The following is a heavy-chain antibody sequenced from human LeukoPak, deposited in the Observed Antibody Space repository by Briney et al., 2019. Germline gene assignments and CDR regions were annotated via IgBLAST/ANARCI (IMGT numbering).Heavy chain of an antibody. D-gene: IGHD2-2*01. CDR3: ARVCGIVVVPAAKGSGNWFDP. CDR2: IYHSGST. Sequence: SQTLSLTCAVSGGSISSGGYSWSWIRQPPGKGLEWIGYIYHSGSTYYNPSLKSRVTISVDTSKNQFSLKLSSVTAADTAVYYCARVCGIVVVPAAKGSGNWFDPWGQGTLVTVSS. CDR1: GGSISSGGYS. V-gene: IGHV4-30-2*01. J-gene: IGHJ5*02.